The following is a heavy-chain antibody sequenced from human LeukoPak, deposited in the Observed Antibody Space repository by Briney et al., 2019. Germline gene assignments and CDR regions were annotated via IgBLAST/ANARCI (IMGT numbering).Heavy chain of an antibody. CDR3: AKDTAEWKVFDY. CDR1: GFTFSSYG. Sequence: GGSLRLSCAASGFTFSSYGMHWVRQAPGKGLEWVAVIWYDGSNKYYADSVKGRFTISRDNSKNTLYLQMNSLRAEDTAVYYCAKDTAEWKVFDYWGQGTLVTVSS. CDR2: IWYDGSNK. D-gene: IGHD3-3*01. V-gene: IGHV3-33*06. J-gene: IGHJ4*02.